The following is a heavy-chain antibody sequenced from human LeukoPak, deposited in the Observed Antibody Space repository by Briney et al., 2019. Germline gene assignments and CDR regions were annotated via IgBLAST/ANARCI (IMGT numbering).Heavy chain of an antibody. D-gene: IGHD1-26*01. CDR3: AKVELTIVGANFDY. CDR2: INSDGSST. Sequence: PGGSLRLPCAASGFIFSDYWMHWVRQAPGKGLVWVSRINSDGSSTSHADSVKGRFTISRDNSKNTLYLQMNSLRAEDTAVYYCAKVELTIVGANFDYWGQGTLVTVSS. V-gene: IGHV3-74*01. CDR1: GFIFSDYW. J-gene: IGHJ4*02.